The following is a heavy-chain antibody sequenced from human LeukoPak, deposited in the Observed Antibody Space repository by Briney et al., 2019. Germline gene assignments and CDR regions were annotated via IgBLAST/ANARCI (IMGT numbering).Heavy chain of an antibody. D-gene: IGHD4-11*01. CDR3: ARHIIYSKKPSFDH. V-gene: IGHV4-59*01. CDR2: IDYSGST. Sequence: PSETLSLTCTVSGGSMSTYYWSWIRQPPGKGLEWIGYIDYSGSTNYNPSLKSRVTISVDTSKNQFSLQLGSVTAADTAVYYCARHIIYSKKPSFDHWGQGTLVTVSS. CDR1: GGSMSTYY. J-gene: IGHJ4*02.